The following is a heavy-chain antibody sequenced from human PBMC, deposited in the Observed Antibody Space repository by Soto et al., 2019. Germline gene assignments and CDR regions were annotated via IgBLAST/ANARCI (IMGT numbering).Heavy chain of an antibody. J-gene: IGHJ4*02. CDR3: AREGPRDDSSGWHYFDY. CDR1: GFTFSSYG. CDR2: IWYDGSNK. D-gene: IGHD6-19*01. V-gene: IGHV3-33*01. Sequence: QVQLVESGGGVVQPGRSLRLSCAASGFTFSSYGMHWVRQAPGKGLEWVAVIWYDGSNKYYADSVKARFTISRDNSKNTLYLQMNSLRAEDTAVYYCAREGPRDDSSGWHYFDYWGQGTLVTVSS.